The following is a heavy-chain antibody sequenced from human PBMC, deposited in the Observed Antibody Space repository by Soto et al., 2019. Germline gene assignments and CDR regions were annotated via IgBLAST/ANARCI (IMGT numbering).Heavy chain of an antibody. CDR1: GVSISSGGYY. CDR3: ARHRTAPFYVDS. J-gene: IGHJ4*02. CDR2: IYYSGST. D-gene: IGHD1-1*01. V-gene: IGHV4-31*01. Sequence: QVQLQEPGPGLVKPSQTLSLTCIVSGVSISSGGYYWSWIRHHPGKGLEWIGYIYYSGSTYSNPSLKSPVTILIDTSKNQFSLKLSSVTAADTAVYYCARHRTAPFYVDSWRLGTLVTVSS.